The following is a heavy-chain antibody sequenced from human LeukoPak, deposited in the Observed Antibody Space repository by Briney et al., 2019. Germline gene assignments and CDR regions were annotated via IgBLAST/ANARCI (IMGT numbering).Heavy chain of an antibody. J-gene: IGHJ4*02. CDR2: ISNSGSTI. V-gene: IGHV3-48*03. D-gene: IGHD5-18*01. CDR1: GFTFSSYE. Sequence: GGSLRLSCVASGFTFSSYEMKWVRQAPGKGLEWVSYISNSGSTIYHADSVKGRFSTSRDNAKNSLYLQMNSLRAEDTAVYYCARGYSYGSHFDYWGQGTLVTVSS. CDR3: ARGYSYGSHFDY.